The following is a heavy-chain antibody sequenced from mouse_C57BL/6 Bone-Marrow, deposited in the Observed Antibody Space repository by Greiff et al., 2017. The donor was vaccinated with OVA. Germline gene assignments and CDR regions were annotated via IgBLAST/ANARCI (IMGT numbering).Heavy chain of an antibody. V-gene: IGHV1-50*01. CDR2: IDPSDSYT. J-gene: IGHJ3*01. Sequence: QVQLQQPGAELVKPGASVKLSCKASGYTFTSYWMQWVKQRPGQGLEWIGEIDPSDSYTNYNQKFKGKATLPVDTSSSTAYMQLSSLTSEDSAVYYCARTMITTTWFAYWGQGTLVTVSA. CDR3: ARTMITTTWFAY. D-gene: IGHD2-4*01. CDR1: GYTFTSYW.